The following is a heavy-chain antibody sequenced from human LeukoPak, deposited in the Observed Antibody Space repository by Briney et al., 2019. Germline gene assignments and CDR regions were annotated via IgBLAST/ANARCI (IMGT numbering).Heavy chain of an antibody. CDR3: ATNPDYGDSRDY. CDR2: TYYESKWYN. V-gene: IGHV6-1*01. J-gene: IGHJ4*02. CDR1: GDSVSSNSVA. Sequence: SQTLSLTCAISGDSVSSNSVAWNWTRQSPSRGLEWLGRTYYESKWYNDYAVSVERRITINPDTSKNQFSLQLNSMTPEDTAVYYCATNPDYGDSRDYWGQGTLVTVSS. D-gene: IGHD4-17*01.